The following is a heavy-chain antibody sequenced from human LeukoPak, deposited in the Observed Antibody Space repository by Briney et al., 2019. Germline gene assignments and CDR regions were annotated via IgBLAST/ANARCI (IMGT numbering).Heavy chain of an antibody. V-gene: IGHV1-69*02. CDR1: GGTFSSYT. CDR3: ATALRYCTNGVCYTPNPHFDY. D-gene: IGHD2-8*01. CDR2: IIPILGIA. J-gene: IGHJ4*02. Sequence: SVKVSCKASGGTFSSYTISWVRQAPGQGLEWMGRIIPILGIANYAQKFQGRVTITADKSTSTAYMELSSLRSEDTAVYYCATALRYCTNGVCYTPNPHFDYWGQGTLVTVSS.